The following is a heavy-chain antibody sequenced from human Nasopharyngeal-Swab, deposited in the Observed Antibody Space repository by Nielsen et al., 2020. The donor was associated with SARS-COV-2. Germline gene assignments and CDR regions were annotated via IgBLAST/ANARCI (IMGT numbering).Heavy chain of an antibody. Sequence: VRQAPGKGLEWVANIKHNGSREFYVDSVKGRFTILRDNAKNSLYLQMNSLRVEDTAVYYCARERSWGGAFDIWGQGTLDTVSS. CDR3: ARERSWGGAFDI. CDR2: IKHNGSRE. V-gene: IGHV3-7*01. D-gene: IGHD2-21*01. J-gene: IGHJ3*02.